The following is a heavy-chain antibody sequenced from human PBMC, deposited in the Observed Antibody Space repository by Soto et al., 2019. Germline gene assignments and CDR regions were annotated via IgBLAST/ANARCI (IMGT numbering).Heavy chain of an antibody. CDR2: IERDDDDK. V-gene: IGHV2-70*13. CDR1: GFSLTSPGMC. J-gene: IGHJ6*02. Sequence: GHTLVNPTDTLTMTCPFSGFSLTSPGMCVSWIRQPPGKALEWLALIERDDDDKYYSTSLKTRLTISKDTRKNQVVLTMANMDPADSGLYYCARSIREARWFKGMDVWGQGT. D-gene: IGHD2-15*01. CDR3: ARSIREARWFKGMDV.